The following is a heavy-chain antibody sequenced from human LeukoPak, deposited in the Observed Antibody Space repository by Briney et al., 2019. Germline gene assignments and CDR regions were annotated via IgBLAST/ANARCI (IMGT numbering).Heavy chain of an antibody. D-gene: IGHD6-13*01. CDR3: ARVAAAGNYYFDY. CDR1: GGSISSSSYY. V-gene: IGHV4-39*07. Sequence: SETLSLTCTVSGGSISSSSYYWGWIRQPPGKGLEWIGSIYYSGSTYSNPSLQSRVTISVDTSKNQFSLKLSSVTAADTAVYFCARVAAAGNYYFDYWGQGTLVTVSS. J-gene: IGHJ4*02. CDR2: IYYSGST.